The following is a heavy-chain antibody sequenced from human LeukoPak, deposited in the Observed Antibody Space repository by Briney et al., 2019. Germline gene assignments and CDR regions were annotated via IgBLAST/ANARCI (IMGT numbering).Heavy chain of an antibody. CDR1: GFTFSDYA. Sequence: PGGSLRLPCAASGFTFSDYAINWVRQAPRKGLEWVSSISRGGVITYYADSVKGRFTISRDNSNNTLYLHMNSLRAEDTAVYYCVSRAGSPWGPFDDWGQGTLVTVSS. D-gene: IGHD7-27*01. CDR3: VSRAGSPWGPFDD. CDR2: ISRGGVIT. V-gene: IGHV3-23*01. J-gene: IGHJ4*02.